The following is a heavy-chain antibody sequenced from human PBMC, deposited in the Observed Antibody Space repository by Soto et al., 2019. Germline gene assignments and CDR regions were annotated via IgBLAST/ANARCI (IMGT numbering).Heavy chain of an antibody. CDR3: ARPGSGYSYAY. J-gene: IGHJ4*02. CDR1: GYNFPTSW. Sequence: PGESLKISCKGSGYNFPTSWIGWVRQMPGKGLEWMGIIYPADSDTRYSPSFQGQVTMSADKSVTTAYLQWSSLKASDTAMYYCARPGSGYSYAYWGQGTLVTVSS. V-gene: IGHV5-51*01. CDR2: IYPADSDT. D-gene: IGHD5-18*01.